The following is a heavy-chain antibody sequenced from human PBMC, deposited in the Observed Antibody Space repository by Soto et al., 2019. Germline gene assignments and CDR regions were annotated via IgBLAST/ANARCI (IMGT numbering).Heavy chain of an antibody. CDR3: ARVIIGCTNGVCYDAFDI. J-gene: IGHJ3*02. CDR1: GGSISSYY. Sequence: SETLSLTCTVSGGSISSYYWSWIRQPAGKGLEWIGRIYTSGSTNYNPSLKSRVTMSVDTSKNQFSLKLSSVTAADTAVYYCARVIIGCTNGVCYDAFDIWGQGTMVT. D-gene: IGHD2-8*01. CDR2: IYTSGST. V-gene: IGHV4-4*07.